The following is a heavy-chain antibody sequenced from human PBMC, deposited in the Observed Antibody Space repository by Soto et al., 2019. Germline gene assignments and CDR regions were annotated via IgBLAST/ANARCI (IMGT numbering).Heavy chain of an antibody. CDR3: EGDDDGIYPS. V-gene: IGHV1-2*07. CDR2: IDPKNGGT. Sequence: QVQLVQSGTEVKKPGASVKVSCKASGYTVTDYYIHWVRQAPGQGLEWMGWIDPKNGGTIHAHKFQDRVTMTIDTSISTAYMDLSRLTSDDTALYGCEGDDDGIYPSWGQGTLVTVSS. CDR1: GYTVTDYY. D-gene: IGHD1-26*01. J-gene: IGHJ5*02.